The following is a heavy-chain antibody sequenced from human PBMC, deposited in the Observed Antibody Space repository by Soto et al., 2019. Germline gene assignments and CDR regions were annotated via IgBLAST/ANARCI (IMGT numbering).Heavy chain of an antibody. CDR3: ARDRGYCSGGSCYSERHYYYGMDV. V-gene: IGHV4-31*03. CDR1: GGSISSGGYY. CDR2: IYYSGST. J-gene: IGHJ6*02. D-gene: IGHD2-15*01. Sequence: QVQLQESGPGLVKPSQTLSLTCTVSGGSISSGGYYWSWIRQHPGKGLEWIGYIYYSGSTYYNPSLKSRVTISVDTSKNQFSLKLSSVTAADTAVYYCARDRGYCSGGSCYSERHYYYGMDVWGQGTTVTVSS.